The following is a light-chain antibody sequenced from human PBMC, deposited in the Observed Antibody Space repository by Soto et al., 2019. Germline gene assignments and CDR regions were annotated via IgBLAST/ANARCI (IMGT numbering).Light chain of an antibody. CDR2: GAS. CDR1: QSVRSN. J-gene: IGKJ1*01. V-gene: IGKV3-15*01. CDR3: NQYNNWPPET. Sequence: EIGMTQSAANLAVSAGERATVXCRAIQSVRSNFAWYQQNPGKAPRLLISGASTRATGIQARLSGSGSGKEFTLNISSLQSEDFAVYYCNQYNNWPPETFGQGTKVDI.